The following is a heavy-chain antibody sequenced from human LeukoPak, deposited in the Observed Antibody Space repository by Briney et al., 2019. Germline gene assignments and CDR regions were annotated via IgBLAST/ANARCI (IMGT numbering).Heavy chain of an antibody. CDR3: ARAYTIADQFDY. V-gene: IGHV3-21*01. CDR2: ISGTGHSI. Sequence: GGSLRLSCAASGFAFTTYAMNWVRQAPGKGLEWVSAISGTGHSIYYAAPVKGRFTISRDDAKNSVYLQMNNLRGEDTAVYYCARAYTIADQFDYWGQGSLVTVSS. D-gene: IGHD4-11*01. CDR1: GFAFTTYA. J-gene: IGHJ4*02.